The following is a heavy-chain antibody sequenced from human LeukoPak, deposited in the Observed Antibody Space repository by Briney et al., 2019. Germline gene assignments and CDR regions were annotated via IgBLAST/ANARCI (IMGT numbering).Heavy chain of an antibody. CDR2: ISSSSSTI. Sequence: GGSLRLSCAASGFTFSKYTMNWVRQAPGRGLEWISDISSSSSTIYFADSVKGRFTNSRDNAKNSLYLQMNSLRDEDTAVYYCARGRSYYYDSSGYYSDAFDIWGQGTVVTVSS. V-gene: IGHV3-48*02. CDR1: GFTFSKYT. J-gene: IGHJ3*02. CDR3: ARGRSYYYDSSGYYSDAFDI. D-gene: IGHD3-22*01.